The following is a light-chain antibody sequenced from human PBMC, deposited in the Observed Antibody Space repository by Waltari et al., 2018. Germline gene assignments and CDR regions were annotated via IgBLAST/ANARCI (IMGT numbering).Light chain of an antibody. CDR2: WAS. CDR1: QSVLYSSNNKNY. Sequence: DIVMTQSPDSLAVSLGDRATINCKSSQSVLYSSNNKNYLAWYQQKPGQPPKLLIYWASTRESGVPDRFSGSGSATDFTLTISSLQAEDVAVYYCQQYYSIPPTFGQGTKVEIK. J-gene: IGKJ1*01. V-gene: IGKV4-1*01. CDR3: QQYYSIPPT.